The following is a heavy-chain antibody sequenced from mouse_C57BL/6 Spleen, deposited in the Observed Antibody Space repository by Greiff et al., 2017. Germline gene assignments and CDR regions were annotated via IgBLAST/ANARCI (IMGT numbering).Heavy chain of an antibody. Sequence: EVKLVESGGGLVKPGGSLKLSCAASGFTFSSYAMSWVRQTPEKRLEWVATISDGGSYTYYPDNVKGRFTISRDNAKNNLYLQMSHLKSEDTAMYYCARDRDYDPYYYAMDYWGQGTSVTVSS. J-gene: IGHJ4*01. CDR3: ARDRDYDPYYYAMDY. D-gene: IGHD2-4*01. CDR1: GFTFSSYA. V-gene: IGHV5-4*01. CDR2: ISDGGSYT.